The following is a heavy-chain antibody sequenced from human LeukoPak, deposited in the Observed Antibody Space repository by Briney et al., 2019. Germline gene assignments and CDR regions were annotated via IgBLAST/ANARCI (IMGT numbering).Heavy chain of an antibody. CDR3: ARQAAATREDYFYYMDV. V-gene: IGHV3-21*05. CDR1: GFTFSSYS. CDR2: ISSSSTYI. J-gene: IGHJ6*03. D-gene: IGHD6-25*01. Sequence: PGGSLRLSCAASGFTFSSYSMNWVRQAPGKGLEWVSYISSSSTYIYYADSVTGRLTISRDNAKNSLYLQMNSLRAEDTALYYCARQAAATREDYFYYMDVWGKGTPVTVSS.